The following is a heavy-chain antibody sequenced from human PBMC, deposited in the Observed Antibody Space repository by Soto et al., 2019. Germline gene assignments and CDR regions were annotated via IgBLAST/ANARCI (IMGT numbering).Heavy chain of an antibody. J-gene: IGHJ3*02. CDR1: GFTFSSYS. Sequence: PGGSLRLSCAASGFTFSSYSMNWVRQAPGKGLEWVSSISSSSSYIYYADSVKGRFTISRDNAKNSLYLQMNSLRAEDTAVYYCARERRSRHAFDIWGQGTMVTVSS. CDR3: ARERRSRHAFDI. CDR2: ISSSSSYI. V-gene: IGHV3-21*01.